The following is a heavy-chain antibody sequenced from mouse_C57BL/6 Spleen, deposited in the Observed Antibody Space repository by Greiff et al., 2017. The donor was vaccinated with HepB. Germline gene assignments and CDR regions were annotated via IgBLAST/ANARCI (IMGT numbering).Heavy chain of an antibody. D-gene: IGHD2-4*01. CDR3: ARAREDYDYEGYYIDY. J-gene: IGHJ2*01. Sequence: QVQLQQPGAELVKPGASVKLSCKASGYTFTSYWMHWVKQRPGQGLEWIGMIHPNSGSTNYNEKFKSKATLTLYKSSSTAYLELRRLTSEDSAVYYCARAREDYDYEGYYIDYWGQGTTLTVSS. V-gene: IGHV1-64*01. CDR1: GYTFTSYW. CDR2: IHPNSGST.